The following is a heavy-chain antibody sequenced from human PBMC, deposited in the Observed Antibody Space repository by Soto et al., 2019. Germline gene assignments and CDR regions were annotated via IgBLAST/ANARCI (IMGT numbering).Heavy chain of an antibody. CDR3: ARETFVLVPAAILVGYYGMHV. CDR1: GGSVSSGSYY. J-gene: IGHJ6*02. Sequence: SETLSLTCTVSGGSVSSGSYYWSWIRQPPGKGLEWIGYIYYSGSTNYNPSLKSRVTISVDTSKNQFSLKLSSVTAADTAVYYCARETFVLVPAAILVGYYGMHVWGQGTAVT. CDR2: IYYSGST. V-gene: IGHV4-61*01. D-gene: IGHD2-2*01.